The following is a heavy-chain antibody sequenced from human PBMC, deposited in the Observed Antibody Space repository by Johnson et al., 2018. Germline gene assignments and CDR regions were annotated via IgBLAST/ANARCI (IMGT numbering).Heavy chain of an antibody. CDR3: AKVPMVRGVTDYGMDV. CDR2: ISYDGSNK. D-gene: IGHD3-10*01. CDR1: GFTFSSYG. Sequence: QVQLVQSGGGVVQXGRSLRLSCAASGFTFSSYGMHWVRQAPGKGLEWVAVISYDGSNKYYADSVTGRFPISRDNSKHTLYLQMNSLSAEDTAVYYCAKVPMVRGVTDYGMDVWGQGTTVTVSS. V-gene: IGHV3-30*18. J-gene: IGHJ6*02.